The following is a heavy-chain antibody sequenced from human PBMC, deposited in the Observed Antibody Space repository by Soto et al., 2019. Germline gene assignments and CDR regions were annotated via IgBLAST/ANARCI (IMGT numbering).Heavy chain of an antibody. CDR2: IYYSGST. Sequence: LCGGSISSRSYYWGWIRPPPGKGLEWIGSIYYSGSTYYNPSLKSRVTISVDTSKNQFSLKLSSVTAADTAVYYCARQPVLLWFGEYNYWGQGTLVTVSS. D-gene: IGHD3-10*01. CDR3: ARQPVLLWFGEYNY. CDR1: GGSISSRSYY. V-gene: IGHV4-39*01. J-gene: IGHJ4*02.